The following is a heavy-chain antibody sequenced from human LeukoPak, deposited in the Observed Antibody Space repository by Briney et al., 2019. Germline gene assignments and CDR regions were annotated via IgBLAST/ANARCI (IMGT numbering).Heavy chain of an antibody. Sequence: GGSLRLSCVASGFTFNKYSMNWVRQAPGKGLQWLSYISGTSRTIYYAGSVKGRFAISRDNARNSLYLQMSSLRVEDTAVYYCAKDGWLESGRTPFYFDSWGQGTLVTVSS. CDR3: AKDGWLESGRTPFYFDS. CDR1: GFTFNKYS. D-gene: IGHD3-10*01. CDR2: ISGTSRTI. J-gene: IGHJ4*02. V-gene: IGHV3-48*01.